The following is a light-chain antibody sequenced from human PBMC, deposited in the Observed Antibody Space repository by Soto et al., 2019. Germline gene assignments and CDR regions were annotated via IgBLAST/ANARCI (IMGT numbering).Light chain of an antibody. V-gene: IGLV2-14*01. CDR1: SSDVGRYNY. Sequence: QSVLTQPASVSGSPGQSITISCTGTSSDVGRYNYVSWYQQYPGRAPNLIIYEVTNRPSGVSDRFSGSKSGNVASLTISGLQAADEADYYCGSYTSTYVRIFGTGTKSPS. CDR3: GSYTSTYVRI. J-gene: IGLJ1*01. CDR2: EVT.